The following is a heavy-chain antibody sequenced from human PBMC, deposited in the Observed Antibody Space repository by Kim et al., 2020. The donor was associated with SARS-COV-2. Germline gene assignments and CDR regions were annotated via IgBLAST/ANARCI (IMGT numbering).Heavy chain of an antibody. CDR3: ARSMVRGVITPDY. J-gene: IGHJ4*02. D-gene: IGHD3-10*01. V-gene: IGHV1-69*01. Sequence: YAQKFQGRVTITADESTSTAYMELSSLRSEDTAVYYGARSMVRGVITPDYWGQGTLVTVSS.